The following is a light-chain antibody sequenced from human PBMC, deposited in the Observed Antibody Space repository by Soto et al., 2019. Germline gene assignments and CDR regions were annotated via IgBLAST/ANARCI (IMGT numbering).Light chain of an antibody. Sequence: EIVLTQSPGTLSLSPGERATLSCRASQSVSSYLAWYQQKPGQAPRLLIYGASSRATGIPDRFSGSGSGTDFTLTISRLEHEDFPLYYCQQYGSSLITFGQGTRLEIK. CDR3: QQYGSSLIT. J-gene: IGKJ5*01. V-gene: IGKV3-20*01. CDR2: GAS. CDR1: QSVSSY.